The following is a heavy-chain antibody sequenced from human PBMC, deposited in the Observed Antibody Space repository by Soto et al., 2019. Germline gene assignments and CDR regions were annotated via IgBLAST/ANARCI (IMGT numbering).Heavy chain of an antibody. J-gene: IGHJ4*02. Sequence: ASVKVSCKASGYTFNTYDIYWMRQATGQGLEWMGWMNPYNGNTGYAQKFQGRVTVTRNTSISTVYMELSGLRPDDTAVYYCARRRERSGPHYFDYWGQGSQVTVSS. D-gene: IGHD6-25*01. CDR3: ARRRERSGPHYFDY. CDR2: MNPYNGNT. CDR1: GYTFNTYD. V-gene: IGHV1-8*01.